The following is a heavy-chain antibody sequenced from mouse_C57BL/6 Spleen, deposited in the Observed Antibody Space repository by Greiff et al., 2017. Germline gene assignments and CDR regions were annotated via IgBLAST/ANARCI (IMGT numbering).Heavy chain of an antibody. D-gene: IGHD2-4*01. Sequence: VQLQQSGTVLARPGASVKMSCKTSGYTFTSYWMHWVKQRPGQGLEWIGAIYPGNSDTSYNQKFKGKAKLTAVTSASTAYMELSSLTNEDSAVYYCTRSADYDFYAMDYWGQGTSVTVSS. CDR1: GYTFTSYW. CDR3: TRSADYDFYAMDY. CDR2: IYPGNSDT. V-gene: IGHV1-5*01. J-gene: IGHJ4*01.